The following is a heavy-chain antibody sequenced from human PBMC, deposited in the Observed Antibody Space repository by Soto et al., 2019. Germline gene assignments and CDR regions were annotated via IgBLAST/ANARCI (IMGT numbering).Heavy chain of an antibody. CDR3: ARDRLPGWGYCSSTSCYRKPYGMDV. CDR1: GYTFTSYA. CDR2: INAGNGNT. D-gene: IGHD2-2*01. Sequence: GASVKVSCKASGYTFTSYAMHWVRQAPGQRLEWMGWINAGNGNTKCSQKFQGRVTITRDTSASTAYMELSSLRSEDTAVYYCARDRLPGWGYCSSTSCYRKPYGMDVWGQGTTVTVSS. J-gene: IGHJ6*02. V-gene: IGHV1-3*01.